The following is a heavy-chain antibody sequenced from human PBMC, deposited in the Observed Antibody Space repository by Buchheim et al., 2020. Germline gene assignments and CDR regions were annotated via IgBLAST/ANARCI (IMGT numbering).Heavy chain of an antibody. D-gene: IGHD6-19*01. CDR1: GFTFSSYG. J-gene: IGHJ4*02. CDR2: ISYDGSNK. Sequence: QVQLVESGGGLVKPGGSLRLSCAASGFTFSSYGMHWVRQAPGKGLEWVAVISYDGSNKYYADSVKGRFTISRDNSKNTLYLQMNSLRAEDTAVYYCAKPFKGIAVADYWGQGTL. V-gene: IGHV3-30*18. CDR3: AKPFKGIAVADY.